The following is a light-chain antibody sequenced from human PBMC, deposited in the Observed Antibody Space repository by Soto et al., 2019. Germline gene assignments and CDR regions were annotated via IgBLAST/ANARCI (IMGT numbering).Light chain of an antibody. CDR3: QQRRNWPLT. V-gene: IGKV3-11*01. Sequence: ETVLTQSPATLSLSPGERATLSCRASQSVTTYLVWYQQKPGQARRLLIYDASNRATGIPARFSGSGSGTDFTLTISSLEPEDFAVYYCQQRRNWPLTFGGGTKVEIK. CDR1: QSVTTY. CDR2: DAS. J-gene: IGKJ4*01.